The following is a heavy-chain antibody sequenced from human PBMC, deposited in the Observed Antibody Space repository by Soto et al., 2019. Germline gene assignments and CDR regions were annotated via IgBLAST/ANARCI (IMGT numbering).Heavy chain of an antibody. V-gene: IGHV3-33*01. Sequence: VGSLRLSCAASGFTFSSYGMHWVRQAPGKGLEWVAVIWYDGSNKYYADSVKGRFTISRDNSKNTLYLQMNSLTAEDTAVYYCALGHCSSTSCSIEEYYYYGMDVWGQGTTVTVSS. CDR2: IWYDGSNK. J-gene: IGHJ6*02. D-gene: IGHD2-2*01. CDR3: ALGHCSSTSCSIEEYYYYGMDV. CDR1: GFTFSSYG.